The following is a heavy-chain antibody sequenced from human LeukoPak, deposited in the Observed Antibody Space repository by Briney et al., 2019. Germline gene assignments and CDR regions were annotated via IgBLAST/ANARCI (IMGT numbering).Heavy chain of an antibody. CDR3: ARVSYYGSGSPGDYYYYYGMDV. D-gene: IGHD3-10*01. Sequence: RPGGSLRLSCAASGFTFDDYGMSWVRQAPGKGLEWVSGINWNGGSTGYADSVKGRFTISRDNAKNSLYLQMNSLRAEDTAVYYCARVSYYGSGSPGDYYYYYGMDVWGQGTTVTVSS. V-gene: IGHV3-20*04. CDR1: GFTFDDYG. J-gene: IGHJ6*02. CDR2: INWNGGST.